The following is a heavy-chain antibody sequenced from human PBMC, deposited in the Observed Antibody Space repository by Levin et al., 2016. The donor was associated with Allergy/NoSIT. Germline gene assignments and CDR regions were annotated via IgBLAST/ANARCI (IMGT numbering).Heavy chain of an antibody. CDR1: GGSISSYY. CDR2: IYYSGST. V-gene: IGHV4-59*01. Sequence: SETLSLTCTVSGGSISSYYWSWIRQPPGKGLEWIGYIYYSGSTNYNPSLKSRVTISVDTSKNQFSLKLSSVTAADTAVYYCARTPCGGDCLNWFDPWGQGTLVTVSS. D-gene: IGHD2-21*02. CDR3: ARTPCGGDCLNWFDP. J-gene: IGHJ5*02.